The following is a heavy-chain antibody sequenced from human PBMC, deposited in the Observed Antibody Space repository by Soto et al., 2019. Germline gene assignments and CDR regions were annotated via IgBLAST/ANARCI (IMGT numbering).Heavy chain of an antibody. CDR2: INHSGRV. D-gene: IGHD3-22*01. CDR1: GGSFSGHS. Sequence: SETLSLTCAVYGGSFSGHSWTWIRQSPGKGLEWIGDINHSGRVNYSPSLKSRVTISLDTSKNQFSLTLSAVTAADTAMYYCSTRAYDTNGYYRFDPWGQVTPVPVS. V-gene: IGHV4-34*01. J-gene: IGHJ5*01. CDR3: STRAYDTNGYYRFDP.